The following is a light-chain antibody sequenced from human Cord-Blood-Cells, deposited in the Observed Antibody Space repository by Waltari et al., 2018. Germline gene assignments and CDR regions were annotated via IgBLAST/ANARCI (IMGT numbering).Light chain of an antibody. V-gene: IGKV3-15*01. J-gene: IGKJ2*03. CDR2: GAS. CDR1: QSVSSN. CDR3: QQYNNWPLYS. Sequence: EIVMTHSRATLSVSPGERATLSCRASQSVSSNLAWYQQKPGQAPRLLIYGASSRATAIPARFSGSGSGTEFTLPIISLQSEDFAVYYCQQYNNWPLYSFGQGTKMEIK.